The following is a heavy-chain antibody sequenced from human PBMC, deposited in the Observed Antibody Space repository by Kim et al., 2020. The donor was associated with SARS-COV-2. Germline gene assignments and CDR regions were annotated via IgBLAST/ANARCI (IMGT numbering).Heavy chain of an antibody. CDR2: IKQDGSEK. J-gene: IGHJ6*02. CDR1: GFTFSSYW. CDR3: ARDAIAAAGTEYYYYYGMDV. V-gene: IGHV3-7*01. Sequence: GGSLRLSCAASGFTFSSYWMRWVRQAPGKGLEWVANIKQDGSEKYYVDSVKGRFTISRDNAKNSLYLQMNSLRAEDTAVYYCARDAIAAAGTEYYYYYGMDVWGQGTTVTVSS. D-gene: IGHD6-13*01.